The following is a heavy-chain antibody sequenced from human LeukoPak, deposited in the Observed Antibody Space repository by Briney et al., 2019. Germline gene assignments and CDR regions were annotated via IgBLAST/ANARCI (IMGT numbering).Heavy chain of an antibody. Sequence: AASVKVSRKASGYTFTSYSINWVRQAPGQGLEWMGWISAYNGNTKYAQKLQGRVTMTTDTSTSTAYMELRSLRSDDTAVYYCARGLGGSGSYFLTFDYWGQGTLVTVSS. CDR1: GYTFTSYS. CDR2: ISAYNGNT. CDR3: ARGLGGSGSYFLTFDY. D-gene: IGHD1-26*01. J-gene: IGHJ4*02. V-gene: IGHV1-18*01.